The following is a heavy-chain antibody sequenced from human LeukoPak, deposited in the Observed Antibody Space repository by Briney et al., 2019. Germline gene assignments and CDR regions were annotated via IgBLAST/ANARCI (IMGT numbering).Heavy chain of an antibody. D-gene: IGHD6-19*01. J-gene: IGHJ1*01. V-gene: IGHV1-18*01. Sequence: KLQGRVTMTTDTSTSTAYMELRSLRSDDTAVYYCARARASSGWAECLQHWGQGTLVTVSS. CDR3: ARARASSGWAECLQH.